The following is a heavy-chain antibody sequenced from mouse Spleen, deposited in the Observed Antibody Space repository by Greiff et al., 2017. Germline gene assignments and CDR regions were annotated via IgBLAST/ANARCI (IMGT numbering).Heavy chain of an antibody. J-gene: IGHJ2*01. CDR2: ISSGGSYT. D-gene: IGHD1-1*01. CDR1: GFTFSSYA. Sequence: EVQGVESGGGLVKPGGSLKLSCAASGFTFSSYAMSWVRQTPEKRLEWVATISSGGSYTYYPDSVKGRFTISRDNAKNTLYLQMSSLRSEDTAMYYCARLITTVVSYYFDYWGQGTTLTVSS. V-gene: IGHV5-9-3*01. CDR3: ARLITTVVSYYFDY.